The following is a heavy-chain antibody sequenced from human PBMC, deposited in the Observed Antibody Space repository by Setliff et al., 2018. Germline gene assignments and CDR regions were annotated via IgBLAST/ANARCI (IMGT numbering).Heavy chain of an antibody. CDR2: FDPEDEET. Sequence: ASVKVSCKVSGYRLIEVSMHWVRQAPGKGLEWMGGFDPEDEETIYAQKFQGRVTMTRNTSISTAYMELSSLRSEDTAVYYCARRVGSVGIQLPDYWGQGTLVTVSS. D-gene: IGHD5-18*01. CDR3: ARRVGSVGIQLPDY. J-gene: IGHJ4*02. CDR1: GYRLIEVS. V-gene: IGHV1-24*01.